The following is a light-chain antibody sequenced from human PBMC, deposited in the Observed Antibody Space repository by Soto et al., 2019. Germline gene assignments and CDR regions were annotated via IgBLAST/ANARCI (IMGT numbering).Light chain of an antibody. CDR2: ATS. V-gene: IGKV3-20*01. CDR3: QQHDTSPPMYT. CDR1: QSVDSTY. J-gene: IGKJ2*01. Sequence: EIVLTQSPGTLSLSPRERAPLSRRASQSVDSTYLAWYQQKPDQSPRLLIYATSTRAAGIPDRFSGSGSGTDFTLTISRLEPDDVAVYYCQQHDTSPPMYTFGQGTKVDIK.